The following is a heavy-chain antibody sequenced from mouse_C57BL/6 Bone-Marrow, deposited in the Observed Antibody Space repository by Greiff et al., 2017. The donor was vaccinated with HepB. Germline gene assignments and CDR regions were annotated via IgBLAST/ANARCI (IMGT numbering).Heavy chain of an antibody. CDR2: ISSGSSTI. CDR1: GFTFSDYG. V-gene: IGHV5-17*01. Sequence: EVHLVESGGGLVKPGGSLKLSCAASGFTFSDYGMHWVRQAPEKGLEWVAYISSGSSTIYYADTVKGRFTISRDNAKNTMFLQMTSLRSEDTAMYYCAREDDGYYVYFDYWGQGTTLTVSS. D-gene: IGHD2-3*01. CDR3: AREDDGYYVYFDY. J-gene: IGHJ2*01.